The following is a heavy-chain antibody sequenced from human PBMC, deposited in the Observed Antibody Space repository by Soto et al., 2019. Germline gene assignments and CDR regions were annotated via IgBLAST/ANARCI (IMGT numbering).Heavy chain of an antibody. D-gene: IGHD3-10*01. V-gene: IGHV1-18*01. CDR2: ISAYNGNT. CDR1: GYTVTSYG. Sequence: ASVKVSFKASGYTVTSYGISWVRQAPGQGLAWMGWISAYNGNTNYAQKLQGRVTMTTDTSTSTAYMELRSLRSDDTAVYYCARHQSGLLWFGEHQFDPWGQGTLVTVSS. CDR3: ARHQSGLLWFGEHQFDP. J-gene: IGHJ5*02.